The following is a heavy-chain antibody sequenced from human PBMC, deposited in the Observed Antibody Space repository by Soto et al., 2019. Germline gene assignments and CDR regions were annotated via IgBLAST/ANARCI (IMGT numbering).Heavy chain of an antibody. CDR2: INAGNGNT. Sequence: QVQLVQSGAEVKKPGASVKVSCKASGYTFTSYAMHWVRQAPGQRLEWMGWINAGNGNTKYSQKFQGRVTITRDTSASTAYMELSSLRSEDTAVYYCASSYSNYALIDYYSYGMDVWGQGTTFTVSS. CDR3: ASSYSNYALIDYYSYGMDV. J-gene: IGHJ6*02. CDR1: GYTFTSYA. D-gene: IGHD4-4*01. V-gene: IGHV1-3*01.